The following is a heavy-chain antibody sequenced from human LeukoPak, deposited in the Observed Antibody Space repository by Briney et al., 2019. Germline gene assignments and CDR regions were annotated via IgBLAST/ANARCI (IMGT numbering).Heavy chain of an antibody. CDR2: IYSGGST. Sequence: GGSLRLSCAASGFTVNSNYMTWVRQAPGKGLEWVSVIYSGGSTYYADSVKGRFTISRDNSKNTLYLQMNSLRAEDTAVYYCASPTKRERYCSSTSCFDYWGQGTLVTVSS. CDR1: GFTVNSNY. J-gene: IGHJ4*02. CDR3: ASPTKRERYCSSTSCFDY. V-gene: IGHV3-53*01. D-gene: IGHD2-2*01.